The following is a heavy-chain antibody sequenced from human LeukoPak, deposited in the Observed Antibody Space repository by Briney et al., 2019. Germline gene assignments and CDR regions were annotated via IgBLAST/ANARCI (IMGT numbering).Heavy chain of an antibody. Sequence: ASVKVSCKASGGTFSSYAISWVRQAPGQGLEWMGGIIPISGTANYAQKFQGRVTITTDESTSTAYMELSSLRSEDTAVYYCARSANVDIVYYFDYWGQGTLVTVSS. CDR3: ARSANVDIVYYFDY. J-gene: IGHJ4*02. D-gene: IGHD5-12*01. V-gene: IGHV1-69*05. CDR1: GGTFSSYA. CDR2: IIPISGTA.